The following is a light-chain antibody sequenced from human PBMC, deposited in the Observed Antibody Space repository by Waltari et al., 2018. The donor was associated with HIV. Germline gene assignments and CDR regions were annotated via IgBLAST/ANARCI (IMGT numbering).Light chain of an antibody. Sequence: EIVLTQSPGTLSLSPGEGATLSCRASQSVRCMYLGWYQQKPGQAPRLLIYGGSSRATGIPDRFSGSVSGTDFTLTISRVEPEDLAIYYCQQFGYSPYTFGQGTKVEIK. CDR2: GGS. CDR1: QSVRCMY. CDR3: QQFGYSPYT. J-gene: IGKJ2*01. V-gene: IGKV3-20*01.